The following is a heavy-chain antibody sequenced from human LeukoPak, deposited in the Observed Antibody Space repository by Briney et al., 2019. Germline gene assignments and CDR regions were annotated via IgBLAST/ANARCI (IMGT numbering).Heavy chain of an antibody. J-gene: IGHJ4*02. Sequence: ASVKVSCKASGYTFINYGISWVRQAPGQGLEWMGWISVYNGNTNYAQKLQGRVTMTRDTSTTTAYMELRSLRSDDTAVYYCARESWQTVTGAHDYWGQGTLVTVSS. D-gene: IGHD6-19*01. V-gene: IGHV1-18*01. CDR1: GYTFINYG. CDR2: ISVYNGNT. CDR3: ARESWQTVTGAHDY.